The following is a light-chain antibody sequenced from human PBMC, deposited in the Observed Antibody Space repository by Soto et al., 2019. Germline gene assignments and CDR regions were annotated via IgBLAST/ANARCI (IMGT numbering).Light chain of an antibody. Sequence: DIVLTQSPGTLSLSPGERATLSCRASQSVSSNYLAWYQQKPGQAPRLLIYGASTRATGVPSRFSGSGSGTDFTLTISSLQPEDFATYYCQQSYSTPPATFGPGTKVDIK. CDR1: QSVSSNY. CDR2: GAS. CDR3: QQSYSTPPAT. J-gene: IGKJ3*01. V-gene: IGKV3-20*01.